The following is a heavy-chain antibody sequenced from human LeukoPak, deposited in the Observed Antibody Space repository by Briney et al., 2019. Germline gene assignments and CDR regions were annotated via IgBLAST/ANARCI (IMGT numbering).Heavy chain of an antibody. CDR2: IKQDGSEE. V-gene: IGHV3-7*05. CDR3: ARDPYSSTWSYGMDV. J-gene: IGHJ6*02. CDR1: GFTFSSYW. Sequence: GGSLRLSCAASGFTFSSYWMSWVRQAPGKGLEWVANIKQDGSEEVYVDPVKGRFTISRDNAKNSLFLQMNTLRAEDTAVYYCARDPYSSTWSYGMDVWGQGTTVTVSS. D-gene: IGHD6-6*01.